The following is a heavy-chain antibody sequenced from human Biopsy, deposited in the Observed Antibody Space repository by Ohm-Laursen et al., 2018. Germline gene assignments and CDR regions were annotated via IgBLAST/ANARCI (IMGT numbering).Heavy chain of an antibody. Sequence: ASVKVSCKTSGYSFSTYDVNWVRQARGQGLEWMGWINPHSGTTKFAQDFQGRVTMTRDTSITTACMELRRLRSDDTAVYYCAKGQDLRGGAEYFQHWGQGALVTVSS. V-gene: IGHV1-2*02. CDR2: INPHSGTT. D-gene: IGHD2-15*01. J-gene: IGHJ1*01. CDR1: GYSFSTYD. CDR3: AKGQDLRGGAEYFQH.